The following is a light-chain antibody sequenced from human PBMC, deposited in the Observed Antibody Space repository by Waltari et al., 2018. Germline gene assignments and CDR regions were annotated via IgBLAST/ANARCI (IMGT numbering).Light chain of an antibody. J-gene: IGLJ3*02. CDR1: SLRTSY. CDR3: SSRNGRANEVV. Sequence: SSELTQDPAVSVALGQTVRFTCQGDSLRTSYASWYQLKPGQAPVVVIYGKDNRPSGLPDRSSGYSSGTTSSLTITGAQAEDEADYYCSSRNGRANEVVFAGGTKVTVL. CDR2: GKD. V-gene: IGLV3-19*01.